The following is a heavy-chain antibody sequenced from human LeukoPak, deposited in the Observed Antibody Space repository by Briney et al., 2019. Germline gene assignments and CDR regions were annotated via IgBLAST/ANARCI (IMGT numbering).Heavy chain of an antibody. CDR2: INHSGST. CDR1: GGSFSGYY. CDR3: ARRSPGTTFARVVKGFDY. D-gene: IGHD1-7*01. Sequence: SETLSLTCAVYGGSFSGYYWSWIRQPPGKGLEWIGEINHSGSTNYNPSLKSRVTISVDTSKNQFSLKLSSVTAADTAVYYCARRSPGTTFARVVKGFDYWGQGTLVTVSS. J-gene: IGHJ4*02. V-gene: IGHV4-34*01.